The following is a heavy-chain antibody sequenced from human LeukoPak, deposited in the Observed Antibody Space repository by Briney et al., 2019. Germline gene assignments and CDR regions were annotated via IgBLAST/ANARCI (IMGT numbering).Heavy chain of an antibody. Sequence: PGGPLRLSCAASGFTFSSYGMHWVRQAPGKGLEWVAVISYDGSNKYYADSVKGRFTISRDNSKNTLYLQMNSLRAEDTAVYYCAKTGRSYFDYWGQGTLVTVSS. J-gene: IGHJ4*02. V-gene: IGHV3-30*18. D-gene: IGHD3-10*01. CDR1: GFTFSSYG. CDR3: AKTGRSYFDY. CDR2: ISYDGSNK.